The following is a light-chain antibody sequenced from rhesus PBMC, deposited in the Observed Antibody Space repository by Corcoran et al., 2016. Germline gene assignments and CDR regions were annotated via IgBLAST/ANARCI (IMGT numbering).Light chain of an antibody. CDR3: YQHSSGYS. CDR2: GAS. J-gene: IGKJ2*01. Sequence: QVILTQSPATLSLSPGERATLSCRASQSVSKYLAWHQQKPGQALRLLIYGASSRATGIPDRFSGSGSGTDFTLTISSLEPEDVGVYHCYQHSSGYSFGQGTKVEI. CDR1: QSVSKY. V-gene: IGKV3-10*01.